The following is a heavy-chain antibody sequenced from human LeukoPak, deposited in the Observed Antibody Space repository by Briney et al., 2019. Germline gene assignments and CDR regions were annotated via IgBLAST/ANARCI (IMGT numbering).Heavy chain of an antibody. D-gene: IGHD2-15*01. CDR3: ARAIGSIVY. V-gene: IGHV3-21*04. Sequence: GGSLRLSCAASGFTFSSCSMNWVRQAPGKGLEWVSSISSSSSYIYYADSVKGRFTISRDNSNNKLYLQMTSLRAEDTALYYCARAIGSIVYWGQGTLVTVSS. CDR2: ISSSSSYI. CDR1: GFTFSSCS. J-gene: IGHJ4*02.